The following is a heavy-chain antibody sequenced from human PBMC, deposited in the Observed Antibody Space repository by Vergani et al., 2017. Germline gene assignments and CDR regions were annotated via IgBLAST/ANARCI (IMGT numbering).Heavy chain of an antibody. CDR3: ARVPYYVILTGRLGWYFDL. J-gene: IGHJ2*01. Sequence: QVQLVQSGAEVKKPGASVKVSCKASGYTFTGYYMHWVRQAPGQGLEWMGWINPKSGGTNYAQKFQGRVTMTRDTSISTAYMELSRLRSDDTAVYYCARVPYYVILTGRLGWYFDLWGRGTLVTVSS. CDR1: GYTFTGYY. V-gene: IGHV1-2*02. D-gene: IGHD3-9*01. CDR2: INPKSGGT.